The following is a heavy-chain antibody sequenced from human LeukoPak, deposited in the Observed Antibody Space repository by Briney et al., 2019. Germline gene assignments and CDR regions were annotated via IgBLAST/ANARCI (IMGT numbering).Heavy chain of an antibody. CDR3: ARVATYSSSWSPFDY. V-gene: IGHV1-46*01. J-gene: IGHJ4*02. Sequence: GASVKVSCKASGYTFTSYYMHWVRHAPGQGLEWMGIINSSGGSTSYAQKFQGRVTMTRDTSTSTVYIELSSLRSEDTAVYYCARVATYSSSWSPFDYWGQGTLVTVSS. CDR2: INSSGGST. CDR1: GYTFTSYY. D-gene: IGHD6-13*01.